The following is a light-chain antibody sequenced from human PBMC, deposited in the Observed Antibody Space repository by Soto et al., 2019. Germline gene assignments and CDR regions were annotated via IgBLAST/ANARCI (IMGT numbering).Light chain of an antibody. Sequence: IGMTQSPATLSVSPGERATLSCRASQSVSSSYLAWYQQKPGQAPRLLIYGASSRATGIPDRFSGSGSGTDFTLTIRRLEPEDFAVYYCQQYGSSGTFGQGTKVDIK. J-gene: IGKJ1*01. CDR1: QSVSSSY. CDR3: QQYGSSGT. V-gene: IGKV3-20*01. CDR2: GAS.